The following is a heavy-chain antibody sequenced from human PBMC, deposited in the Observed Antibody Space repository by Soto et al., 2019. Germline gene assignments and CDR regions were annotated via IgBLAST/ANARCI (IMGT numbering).Heavy chain of an antibody. CDR3: ARPSPYDSSALHAFDI. V-gene: IGHV1-18*01. Sequence: ASVKVSCKASGYTFTSYGISWVRQAPGQGLEWMGWISAYNGNTNYAQKLQGRVTMTTDTSTSTAYMELRSLRSDDTAVYYCARPSPYDSSALHAFDIWGQGTMVTVSS. CDR2: ISAYNGNT. J-gene: IGHJ3*02. CDR1: GYTFTSYG. D-gene: IGHD3-22*01.